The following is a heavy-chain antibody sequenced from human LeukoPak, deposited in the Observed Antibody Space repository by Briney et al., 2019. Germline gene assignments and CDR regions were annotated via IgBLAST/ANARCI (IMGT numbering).Heavy chain of an antibody. Sequence: SETLSLTCNVSGGSISSYYWSWIRQPPGKGLEWIGYIYYSGSTNYNPSLKSRVTISGDTSKNQFSLKLRSVTAADTAVYYCARGRLSDYYYYMDVWGKGTTVTVSS. D-gene: IGHD3-16*02. V-gene: IGHV4-59*01. J-gene: IGHJ6*03. CDR1: GGSISSYY. CDR2: IYYSGST. CDR3: ARGRLSDYYYYMDV.